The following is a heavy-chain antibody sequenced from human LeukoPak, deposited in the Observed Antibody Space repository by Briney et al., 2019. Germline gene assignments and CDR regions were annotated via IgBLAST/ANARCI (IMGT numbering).Heavy chain of an antibody. V-gene: IGHV3-30*02. Sequence: PGGSLRLSCAASGFIFSSYGMHWFRQAPGKGLEWVAFIRYDGSNKYYADSVKGRFTISRDNSKNTLYLQMNSLRVEDTAVYYCAKDGDTMSGTYYYYMDVWGKGTTVTISS. D-gene: IGHD1-26*01. CDR2: IRYDGSNK. J-gene: IGHJ6*03. CDR1: GFIFSSYG. CDR3: AKDGDTMSGTYYYYMDV.